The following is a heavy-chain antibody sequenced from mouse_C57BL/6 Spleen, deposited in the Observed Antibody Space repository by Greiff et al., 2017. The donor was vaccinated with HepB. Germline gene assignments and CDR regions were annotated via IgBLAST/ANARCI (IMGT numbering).Heavy chain of an antibody. CDR1: GYTFTSYW. Sequence: VQLQQPGAELVKPGASVKMSCKASGYTFTSYWITWVKQRPGQGLEWIGDIYPGSGSTNYNEKFKSKATLTVDTSSSTAYMQLSSLTSEDSAVYYCAREDGFTLVGYAMDYWGQGTSVTVSS. CDR3: AREDGFTLVGYAMDY. D-gene: IGHD2-3*01. CDR2: IYPGSGST. V-gene: IGHV1-55*01. J-gene: IGHJ4*01.